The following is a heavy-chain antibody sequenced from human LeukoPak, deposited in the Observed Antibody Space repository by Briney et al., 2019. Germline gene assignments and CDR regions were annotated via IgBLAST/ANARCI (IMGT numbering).Heavy chain of an antibody. CDR3: TLNSSESIGLDAFDI. CDR1: GYTFTVFY. J-gene: IGHJ3*02. V-gene: IGHV1-2*02. Sequence: ASVKVSYKASGYTFTVFYMHWVRQAPGHRLEWIGWINPYSGGTNYAQKFQGRVTLTRDTSITTAYMELSRLTSDDTAVYCCTLNSSESIGLDAFDIWGQGTMVTVSS. CDR2: INPYSGGT. D-gene: IGHD3-10*01.